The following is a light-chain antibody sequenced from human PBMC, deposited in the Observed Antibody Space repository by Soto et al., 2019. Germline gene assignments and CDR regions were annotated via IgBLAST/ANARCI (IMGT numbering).Light chain of an antibody. Sequence: DIQMTQSPSTLSASVGDRVTITCRASQNINIWLAWYQHKPGTAPKVLIYKASTLKTGVPTRFSGSGSGTEFTLTISVLQPDDFAAYYCQQYNTYSRTFGQGTTVVIK. CDR3: QQYNTYSRT. J-gene: IGKJ2*01. CDR2: KAS. CDR1: QNINIW. V-gene: IGKV1-5*03.